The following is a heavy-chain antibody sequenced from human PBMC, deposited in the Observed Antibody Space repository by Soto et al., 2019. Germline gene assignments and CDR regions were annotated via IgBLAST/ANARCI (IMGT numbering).Heavy chain of an antibody. CDR1: GFTFSNYA. CDR3: ARHLRGYSYGVVDY. D-gene: IGHD5-12*01. Sequence: QVQLVESGGGVVQPGRSLRLSCAASGFTFSNYAVHWVRQAPGKGLEWVAVISYDGSNKYYADSVKGRFTISRDNXMNTLYLQMSTLRAEDTAVYYCARHLRGYSYGVVDYWGQGTLVTVSS. J-gene: IGHJ4*02. CDR2: ISYDGSNK. V-gene: IGHV3-30-3*01.